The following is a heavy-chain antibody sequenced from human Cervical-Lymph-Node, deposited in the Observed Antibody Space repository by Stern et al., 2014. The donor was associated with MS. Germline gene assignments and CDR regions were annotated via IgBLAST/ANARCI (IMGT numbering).Heavy chain of an antibody. Sequence: VQLVQSGAEVKKPGASVKVSCKASGGTFSSYAISWVRQAPGQGLEWMGGIIPIFGTANYAQKFQGIVTITADESTSTAYMELSSLRSEDTAVYYCARSSPPPFRNGVCYTCFDYWGQGTLVTVSS. V-gene: IGHV1-69*01. CDR2: IIPIFGTA. CDR1: GGTFSSYA. CDR3: ARSSPPPFRNGVCYTCFDY. J-gene: IGHJ4*02. D-gene: IGHD2-8*01.